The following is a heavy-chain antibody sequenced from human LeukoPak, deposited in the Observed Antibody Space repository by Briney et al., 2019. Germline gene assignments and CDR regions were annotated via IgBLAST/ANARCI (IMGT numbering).Heavy chain of an antibody. CDR3: ARDQPDGRRLLLLASDI. CDR2: ISSSSSTI. J-gene: IGHJ3*02. Sequence: GGSLRLSCAAFGFTFSSYSMNWVRQAPGKGLEWVSYISSSSSTIYYADSVKGRFTISRDNAKNSLYLQMNSLRAEDTAVYYCARDQPDGRRLLLLASDIWGQGTMVTVSS. V-gene: IGHV3-48*04. CDR1: GFTFSSYS. D-gene: IGHD3-16*01.